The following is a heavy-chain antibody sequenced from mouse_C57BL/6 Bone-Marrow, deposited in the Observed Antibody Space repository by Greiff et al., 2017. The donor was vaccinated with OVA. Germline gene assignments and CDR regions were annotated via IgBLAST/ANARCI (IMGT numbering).Heavy chain of an antibody. CDR3: ARGEGLLRYPFAY. D-gene: IGHD1-1*01. Sequence: VQVVESGAELARPGASVKLSCKASGYTFTSYGISWVKQRTGQGLEWIGEIYPRSGNTYYNEKFKGKATLTADKSSSTAYMELRSLTSEDSAVYFCARGEGLLRYPFAYWGQGTLVTVSA. CDR2: IYPRSGNT. V-gene: IGHV1-81*01. CDR1: GYTFTSYG. J-gene: IGHJ3*01.